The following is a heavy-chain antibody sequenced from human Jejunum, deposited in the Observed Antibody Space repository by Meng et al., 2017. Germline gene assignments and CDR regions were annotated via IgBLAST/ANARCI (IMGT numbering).Heavy chain of an antibody. CDR2: INPKSGDT. CDR1: GYNFPDYY. J-gene: IGHJ4*02. CDR3: ARDEDISAAGKLFGDY. D-gene: IGHD6-25*01. V-gene: IGHV1-2*06. Sequence: QGQLGQSVAEVKKPGASVKVSCKPSGYNFPDYYIHWVRRAPGQGLEWMGRINPKSGDTHYAQKFQARVTMTGDTSISTAYMELSGLRSDDTAMYYCARDEDISAAGKLFGDYWGQGTLVTVSS.